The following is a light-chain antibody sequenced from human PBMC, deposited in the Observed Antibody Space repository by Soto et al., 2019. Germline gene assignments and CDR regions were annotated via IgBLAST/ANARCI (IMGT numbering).Light chain of an antibody. J-gene: IGKJ5*01. CDR1: QTISSW. CDR2: AAS. CDR3: QQYYTYST. V-gene: IGKV1-5*01. Sequence: DTQMTQSPSTLSGSVGDRVTITCLASQTISSWLAWYQQKPGKAPNLLIYAASNLQSGVPSRFSGSGSGTDFTLTISSLQREDFATYFCQQYYTYSTFGQGTRLEIK.